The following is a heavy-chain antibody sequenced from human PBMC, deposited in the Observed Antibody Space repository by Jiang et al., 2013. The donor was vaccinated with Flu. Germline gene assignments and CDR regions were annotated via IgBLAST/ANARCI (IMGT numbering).Heavy chain of an antibody. D-gene: IGHD4-17*01. J-gene: IGHJ6*04. CDR1: GGSISSYY. V-gene: IGHV4-59*01. CDR3: AGRPFYGDYESTTDYYYGMDA. CDR2: IYYSGST. Sequence: GSGLVKPSETLSLTCTVSGGSISSYYWSWIRQPPGKGLEWIGYIYYSGSTNYNPSLKSRVTISVDTSKNQFSLKLSSVTAADTAVYYCAGRPFYGDYESTTDYYYGMDAWGKGTTVTVSS.